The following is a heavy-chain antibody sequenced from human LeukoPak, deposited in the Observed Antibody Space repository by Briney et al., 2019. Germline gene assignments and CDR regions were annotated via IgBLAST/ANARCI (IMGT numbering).Heavy chain of an antibody. CDR2: ISSSSTI. J-gene: IGHJ5*02. CDR3: ARDVQGDTIPEPNWFDP. V-gene: IGHV3-48*01. D-gene: IGHD1-14*01. CDR1: GFTFSSYS. Sequence: GGSLRLSCAASGFTFSSYSMNWVRQAPGKGLEWVSYISSSSTIYYADSVKGRFTISRDNAKNSLYLQMNSLRAEDTAVYYCARDVQGDTIPEPNWFDPWGQGTLVTVSS.